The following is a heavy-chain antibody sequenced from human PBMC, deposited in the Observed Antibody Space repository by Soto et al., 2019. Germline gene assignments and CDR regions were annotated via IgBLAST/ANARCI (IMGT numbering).Heavy chain of an antibody. J-gene: IGHJ6*02. D-gene: IGHD4-4*01. CDR2: IIPIFGTA. CDR1: GGTFSSYA. Sequence: QVQLVQSGAEVKKPGSSVKVSCKASGGTFSSYAISWVRQAPGQGLEWMGGIIPIFGTANYAQKFQGRVTITADESTSKAYMELSSLRSEDTAVYYCARQKEPTVTSLYGMDVWGQGTTVTVSS. CDR3: ARQKEPTVTSLYGMDV. V-gene: IGHV1-69*01.